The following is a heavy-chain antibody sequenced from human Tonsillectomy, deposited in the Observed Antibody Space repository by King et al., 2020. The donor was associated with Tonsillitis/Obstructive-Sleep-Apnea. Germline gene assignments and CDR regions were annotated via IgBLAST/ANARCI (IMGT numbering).Heavy chain of an antibody. V-gene: IGHV3-30*09. Sequence: VQLVESGGGVVQPGRYLRLSCAASGFTFSRYAMHWIRQAPGKGLEWVAVISHDASTSYYADSVKGRFAISRDNSKNTLYLQVNSLRSEDTALYFCAREAGDYDLYFDNWGQGTLVTVSS. D-gene: IGHD4-17*01. CDR1: GFTFSRYA. CDR3: AREAGDYDLYFDN. CDR2: ISHDASTS. J-gene: IGHJ4*02.